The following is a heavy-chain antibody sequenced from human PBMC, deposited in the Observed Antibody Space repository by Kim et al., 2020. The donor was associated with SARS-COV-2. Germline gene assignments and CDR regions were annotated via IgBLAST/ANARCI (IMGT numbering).Heavy chain of an antibody. CDR2: IYSGGST. J-gene: IGHJ4*02. D-gene: IGHD5-12*01. Sequence: GGSLRLSCAASGFTVSSNYMSWVRQAPGKGLEWVSVIYSGGSTYYADSVKGRFTISRDNSKNTLYLQMNSLRAEDTAVYYCARWRIVATTDHPYYFDYWGQGTLVTVSS. V-gene: IGHV3-66*01. CDR3: ARWRIVATTDHPYYFDY. CDR1: GFTVSSNY.